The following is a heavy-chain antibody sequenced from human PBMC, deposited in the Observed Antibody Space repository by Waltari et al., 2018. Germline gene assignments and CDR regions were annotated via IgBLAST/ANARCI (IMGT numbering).Heavy chain of an antibody. V-gene: IGHV3-21*01. CDR3: TRDLYGSGGDWFDP. J-gene: IGHJ5*02. CDR2: IGGTHSNI. D-gene: IGHD3-10*01. Sequence: EVRLAESGGGLVKPGGSLRLSCIASGFEFSDWDMNWVRQTPGTGLEWVSSIGGTHSNIFYAESVKGRFIVPRDNAKSSLYLQMDNLRAEDSGLYYCTRDLYGSGGDWFDPWGQGTLVTVSS. CDR1: GFEFSDWD.